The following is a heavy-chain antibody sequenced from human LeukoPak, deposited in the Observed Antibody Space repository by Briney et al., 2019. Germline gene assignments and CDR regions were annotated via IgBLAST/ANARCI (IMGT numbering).Heavy chain of an antibody. D-gene: IGHD5-18*01. CDR2: IYHSGGS. CDR1: GGSLSSSNW. CDR3: ARYRPVTAMVKSAFDI. V-gene: IGHV4-4*02. Sequence: SETLSLTCAVSGGSLSSSNWWSWARRPPGRGWEGIGEIYHSGGSNYKQSLKCRGTISVDKSKNQFSLRLSSVTAAGTAEYYCARYRPVTAMVKSAFDIWGQGTMVTVSS. J-gene: IGHJ3*02.